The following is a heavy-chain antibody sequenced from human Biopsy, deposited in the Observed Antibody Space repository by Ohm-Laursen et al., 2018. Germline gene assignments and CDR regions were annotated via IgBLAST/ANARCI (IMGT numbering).Heavy chain of an antibody. CDR1: GGSFTGHY. CDR3: ARGSNDFGGLYFPR. Sequence: GTLSLTWTVSGGSFTGHYWSWIRQPPGKGLEWIGHISYTGYTSYNASLKSRVTISVDTSRNHFSLRLSSLAAADTAVYYCARGSNDFGGLYFPRWGQGTLLTVSS. D-gene: IGHD4-23*01. CDR2: ISYTGYT. V-gene: IGHV4-59*11. J-gene: IGHJ4*02.